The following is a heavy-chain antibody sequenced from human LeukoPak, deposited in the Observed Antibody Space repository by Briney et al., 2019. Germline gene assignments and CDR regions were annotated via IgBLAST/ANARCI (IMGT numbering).Heavy chain of an antibody. D-gene: IGHD3-22*01. CDR3: ASLGMSSGYYFVTRGAFDI. CDR1: GGSISSSSYY. CDR2: IYYSGST. V-gene: IGHV4-39*07. J-gene: IGHJ3*02. Sequence: SETLSLTCTVPGGSISSSSYYWGWLRQPPGKGLEWIVSIYYSGSTYYNPSLKSRVTISVDTSKNQFSLKLSSVTAADTAVYYCASLGMSSGYYFVTRGAFDIWGQGTMVTVSS.